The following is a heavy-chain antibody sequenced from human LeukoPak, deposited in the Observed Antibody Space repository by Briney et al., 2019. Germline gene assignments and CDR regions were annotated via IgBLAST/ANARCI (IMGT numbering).Heavy chain of an antibody. CDR1: GYTFTSYG. CDR2: ISAYNGDT. CDR3: ARGLIPPFDY. V-gene: IGHV1-18*01. Sequence: ASVNVSCKASGYTFTSYGISWVRQAPGQGLEWMGWISAYNGDTNYSQNLQGRVTMTTDTSTSTAYMELRSLRSDDTAMYYCARGLIPPFDYWGSGTLVTVSS. D-gene: IGHD3-10*01. J-gene: IGHJ4*02.